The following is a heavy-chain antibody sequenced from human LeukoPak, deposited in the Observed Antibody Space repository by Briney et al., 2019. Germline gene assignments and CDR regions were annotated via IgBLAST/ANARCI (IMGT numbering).Heavy chain of an antibody. CDR1: GGSISSYY. CDR3: AVGSGSYRKEYCFDY. D-gene: IGHD1-26*01. Sequence: SETLSLTRTVSGGSISSYYWSWIRQPAGKGLEWIGRIYTSGSTNYNPSLKSRVTMSVDTSKNQFSLKLSSVTAADTAVYYCAVGSGSYRKEYCFDYWGQGTLVTVSS. CDR2: IYTSGST. J-gene: IGHJ4*02. V-gene: IGHV4-4*07.